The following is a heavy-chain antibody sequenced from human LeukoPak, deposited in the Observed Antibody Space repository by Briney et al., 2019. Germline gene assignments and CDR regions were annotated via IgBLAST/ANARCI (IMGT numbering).Heavy chain of an antibody. CDR1: GISFSSYA. J-gene: IGHJ4*02. V-gene: IGHV3-23*01. CDR3: AGNIVVVPAAPY. Sequence: QSGGSLRLSCAASGISFSSYAMSWVRQAPGKGLEWVSAISGSGGSTYYADSVKGRFTISRDNSKNTLYLQMNSLRAEDTAVYYCAGNIVVVPAAPYWGQGTLVTVSS. CDR2: ISGSGGST. D-gene: IGHD2-2*01.